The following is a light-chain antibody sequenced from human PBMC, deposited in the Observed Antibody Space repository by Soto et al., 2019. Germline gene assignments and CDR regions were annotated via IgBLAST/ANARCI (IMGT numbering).Light chain of an antibody. Sequence: IEMTQSPSSLSPSVGDRVTITCRASQDISNYLSWYKQKPGKAPKLLSYDASHLETGVPSRFSGSGSETDFTFTISSLKPEDIETYYCQQYDNVLITFGQGTRLEIK. CDR1: QDISNY. J-gene: IGKJ5*01. CDR3: QQYDNVLIT. CDR2: DAS. V-gene: IGKV1-33*01.